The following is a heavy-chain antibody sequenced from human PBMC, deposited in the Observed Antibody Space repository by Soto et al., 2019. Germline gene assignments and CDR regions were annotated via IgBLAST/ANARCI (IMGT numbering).Heavy chain of an antibody. D-gene: IGHD2-2*01. CDR1: AFTFRNSW. Sequence: EVQLVESGGGLVQPGGSLRLSCAASAFTFRNSWMSWVRQAPGKGLECVAKIKEDGSEKYYVDSVQGRFTSSRDDAKNPVYLQMSSLTVEDTAMYYCARASSSTSGALDYWGQGTLVTVSS. CDR3: ARASSSTSGALDY. J-gene: IGHJ4*02. V-gene: IGHV3-7*04. CDR2: IKEDGSEK.